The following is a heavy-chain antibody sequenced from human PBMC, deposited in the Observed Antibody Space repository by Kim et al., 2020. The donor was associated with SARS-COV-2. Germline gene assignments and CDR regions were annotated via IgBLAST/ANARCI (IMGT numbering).Heavy chain of an antibody. CDR1: GFTFSSYA. CDR3: AKDPPQPIAVAGTLSLGGMDV. V-gene: IGHV3-23*01. D-gene: IGHD6-19*01. Sequence: GGSLRLSCAASGFTFSSYAMSWVRQAPGKGLEWVSAISGSGGSTYYADSVKGRFTISRDNSKNTLYLQMNSLRAEDTAVYYCAKDPPQPIAVAGTLSLGGMDVWGQGTTVTVSS. CDR2: ISGSGGST. J-gene: IGHJ6*02.